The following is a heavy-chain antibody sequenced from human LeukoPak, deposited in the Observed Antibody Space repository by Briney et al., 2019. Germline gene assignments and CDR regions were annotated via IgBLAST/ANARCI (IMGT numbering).Heavy chain of an antibody. CDR1: GFRFNGYA. J-gene: IGHJ3*01. CDR2: ISMDVSQQ. Sequence: GRSLRLSCAASGFRFNGYAMHWVRQPPGTGLEWVAVISMDVSQQHYADSVKGRFTISRDNSKNTLYLQMNSLRSEDTSVYYCAREVYSYALDALDLWGQGTMVTVSS. V-gene: IGHV3-30*04. D-gene: IGHD2-2*01. CDR3: AREVYSYALDALDL.